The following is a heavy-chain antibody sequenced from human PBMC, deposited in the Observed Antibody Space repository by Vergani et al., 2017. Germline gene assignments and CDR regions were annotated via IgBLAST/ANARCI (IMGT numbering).Heavy chain of an antibody. CDR3: AREPGSRFDY. CDR2: VYCSGSN. Sequence: QLQLQESGPGLVKPSETLSLTCTVSGGSISSSRIYWGWIRQPPGKGREWIGSVYCSGSNYYNPYLKSRVTISVDTYKNPCSLKLSSVTDADTAVYYGAREPGSRFDYWGQGTLATVSA. J-gene: IGHJ4*02. V-gene: IGHV4-39*07. CDR1: GGSISSSRIY. D-gene: IGHD6-19*01.